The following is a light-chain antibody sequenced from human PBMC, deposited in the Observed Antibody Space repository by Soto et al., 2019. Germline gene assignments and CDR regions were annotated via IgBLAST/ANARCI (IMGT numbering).Light chain of an antibody. CDR3: CSYISSNTPVV. Sequence: QYALTQPASVSGSPGQSITISCTGTSSDVGSYNYVSWYQQHPGKAPKLMIYDVSYRPSGVSNRFSGSKSGNTASLTISGLQAEDEADYYCCSYISSNTPVVFGGGTKLTVL. CDR2: DVS. CDR1: SSDVGSYNY. V-gene: IGLV2-14*03. J-gene: IGLJ2*01.